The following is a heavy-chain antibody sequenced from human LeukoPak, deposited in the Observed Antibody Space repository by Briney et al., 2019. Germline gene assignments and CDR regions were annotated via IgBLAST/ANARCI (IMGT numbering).Heavy chain of an antibody. V-gene: IGHV1-69*05. Sequence: SVKVSCKASGGTFSSYAISWVRQAPGQGLEWMGGIIPIFGTANYAQKFQGRVTITTDESTGTAYMELSSLRSEDTAVYYCARGTSYNWNYADWGQGTLVTVSS. CDR2: IIPIFGTA. D-gene: IGHD1-7*01. J-gene: IGHJ4*02. CDR1: GGTFSSYA. CDR3: ARGTSYNWNYAD.